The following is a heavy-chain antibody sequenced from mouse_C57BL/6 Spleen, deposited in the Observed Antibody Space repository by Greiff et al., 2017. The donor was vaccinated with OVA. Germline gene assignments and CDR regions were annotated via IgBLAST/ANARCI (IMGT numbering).Heavy chain of an antibody. Sequence: QVQLQQSGAELVKPGASVKISCKASGYAFSSYWMNWVKQRPGKGLEWIGQIYPGDGDTNYNGKFKGKATLTADKSSSTAYMQLSSLTSEDSAVYFCARWGDSSGYVYAMDYWGQGTSVTVSS. CDR2: IYPGDGDT. D-gene: IGHD3-2*02. CDR3: ARWGDSSGYVYAMDY. J-gene: IGHJ4*01. V-gene: IGHV1-80*01. CDR1: GYAFSSYW.